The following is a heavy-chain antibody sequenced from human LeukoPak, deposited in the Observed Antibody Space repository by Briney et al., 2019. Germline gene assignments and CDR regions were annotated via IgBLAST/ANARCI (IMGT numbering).Heavy chain of an antibody. V-gene: IGHV3-30-3*01. J-gene: IGHJ4*02. Sequence: GSLRLSCAASGITFSTYAMHWVRQSPGKGLEWVAFISYDGGNEYYADSVKGRFTISRDNSKNTLFLQMISLRAEDTALYYCARDNYGFDYWCQGTLVTVSS. CDR1: GITFSTYA. D-gene: IGHD3-16*01. CDR3: ARDNYGFDY. CDR2: ISYDGGNE.